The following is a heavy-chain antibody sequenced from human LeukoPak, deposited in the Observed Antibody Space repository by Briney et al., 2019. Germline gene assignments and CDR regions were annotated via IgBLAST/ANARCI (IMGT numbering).Heavy chain of an antibody. D-gene: IGHD3-9*01. J-gene: IGHJ4*02. CDR1: GFTFSAYA. Sequence: GGSLRVSCAASGFTFSAYALSWVRQAPGKGLEWVSAISGTAASTYYADSVKGRFTISRDNSKSTLYLQMNSLRAEDTAIYYCAKGVRFLDWWVLDYWGQGSLVTVSS. CDR2: ISGTAAST. V-gene: IGHV3-23*01. CDR3: AKGVRFLDWWVLDY.